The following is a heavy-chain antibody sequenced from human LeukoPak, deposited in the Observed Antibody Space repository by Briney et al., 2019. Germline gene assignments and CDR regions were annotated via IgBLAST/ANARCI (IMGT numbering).Heavy chain of an antibody. D-gene: IGHD3-3*01. CDR1: GGSISSHY. J-gene: IGHJ4*02. V-gene: IGHV4-59*11. CDR3: ARVDYDFWKIYDY. CDR2: IYYSGST. Sequence: SETLSLTCTVSGGSISSHYWSWIRQPPGKGLEWIGYIYYSGSTNYNPSLKSRVTISVDTSKNQFSLKLSSVTAADTAVYYCARVDYDFWKIYDYWGQGTLVTVSS.